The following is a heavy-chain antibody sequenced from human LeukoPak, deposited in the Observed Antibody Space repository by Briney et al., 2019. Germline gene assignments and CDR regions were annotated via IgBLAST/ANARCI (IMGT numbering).Heavy chain of an antibody. Sequence: PSETLSLTCTVSGGSINSYYWSWIRQPPGKGLEWIGYIYYIGSTNYNPSLRGRATISVDTYNNQFYLKLSSVTAADTAVYYCAKRGYSSGSNWFDPWGQGTLVTVSS. CDR1: GGSINSYY. CDR2: IYYIGST. CDR3: AKRGYSSGSNWFDP. V-gene: IGHV4-59*08. J-gene: IGHJ5*02. D-gene: IGHD6-19*01.